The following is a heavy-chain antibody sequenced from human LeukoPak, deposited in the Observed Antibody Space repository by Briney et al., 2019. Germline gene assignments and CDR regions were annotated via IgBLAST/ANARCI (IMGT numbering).Heavy chain of an antibody. J-gene: IGHJ5*01. Sequence: PSETLSLTCTVSGGSLRPYNWNWIRQTPGKGLEWIAHIYYSGGTKYNTSIKSRLTTSPDTSTNQSSFILSSVTSADTTVYYCAGDPHTNSHNWFDSWGQGTLVTVSA. V-gene: IGHV4-59*01. D-gene: IGHD4-11*01. CDR3: AGDPHTNSHNWFDS. CDR1: GGSLRPYN. CDR2: IYYSGGT.